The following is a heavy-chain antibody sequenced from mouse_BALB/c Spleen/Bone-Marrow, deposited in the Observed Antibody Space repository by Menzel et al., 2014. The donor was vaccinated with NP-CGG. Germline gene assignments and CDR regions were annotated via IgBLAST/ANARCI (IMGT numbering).Heavy chain of an antibody. CDR1: GFNIKDTY. V-gene: IGHV14-3*02. Sequence: SGAELVKPGASVKLSCTASGFNIKDTYIHWVKQRPEQGLEWIGRIDPSNGSTKYDPKFQAKATITADTSSNTAYLQLRSLTSEDTAVYYCARRLRSAMDYWGQGTSVTVSS. CDR3: ARRLRSAMDY. D-gene: IGHD1-1*01. CDR2: IDPSNGST. J-gene: IGHJ4*01.